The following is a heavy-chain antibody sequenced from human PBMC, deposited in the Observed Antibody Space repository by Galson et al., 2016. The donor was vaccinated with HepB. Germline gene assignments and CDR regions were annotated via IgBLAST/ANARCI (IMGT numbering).Heavy chain of an antibody. CDR1: GFTFETHG. D-gene: IGHD2-2*01. CDR3: ARENALGANSPSYNVDWYFDL. V-gene: IGHV3-33*01. CDR2: TSYDGSNE. Sequence: LRLSCAASGFTFETHGMHWVRQAPGKGLEWVGVTSYDGSNEHYAESVKGRFTISRDNSKNTLNLQMNGLRVDDIALYYCARENALGANSPSYNVDWYFDLWGRGALVSVSS. J-gene: IGHJ2*01.